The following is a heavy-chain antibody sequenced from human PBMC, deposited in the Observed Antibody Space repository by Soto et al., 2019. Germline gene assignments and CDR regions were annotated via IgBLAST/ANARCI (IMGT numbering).Heavy chain of an antibody. Sequence: GGSLRLSCAASGFTFSSYWMSWVRQAPGKGLEWVANIKQDGSEKYYVDSVKGRFTISRDNAKNSLYLQMNSLRAEDTAVYYCARGDIVVVVAANWYFDLWGRGTLVTVSS. CDR2: IKQDGSEK. J-gene: IGHJ2*01. CDR3: ARGDIVVVVAANWYFDL. D-gene: IGHD2-15*01. V-gene: IGHV3-7*01. CDR1: GFTFSSYW.